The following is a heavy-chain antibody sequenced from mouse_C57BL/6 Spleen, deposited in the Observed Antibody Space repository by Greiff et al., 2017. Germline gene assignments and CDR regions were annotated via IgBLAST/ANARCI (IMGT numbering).Heavy chain of an antibody. Sequence: QVQLKQSGAELARPGASVKLSCKASGYTFTSYGISWVKQRTGQGLEWIGEIYPRSGNPYYNEKFKGKATLTADKSSSTAYMELRTLQSEDSAVYVCARSIWAFITTVVATDYYAMDYWGQGTSVTVSS. V-gene: IGHV1-81*01. CDR1: GYTFTSYG. D-gene: IGHD1-1*01. CDR2: IYPRSGNP. J-gene: IGHJ4*01. CDR3: ARSIWAFITTVVATDYYAMDY.